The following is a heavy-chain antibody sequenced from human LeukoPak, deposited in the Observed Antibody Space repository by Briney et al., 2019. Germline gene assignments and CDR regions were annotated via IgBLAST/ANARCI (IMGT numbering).Heavy chain of an antibody. CDR3: ARDGAAAGTRNYYYYYYMDV. CDR1: GGSISSYY. CDR2: IYTSGST. Sequence: PSETLSLTCTVSGGSISSYYWSWIRQPAGKGLEWIGRIYTSGSTNYNPSLKSRVTMSVDTSKNQFSLKLSSVTAADTAVYYCARDGAAAGTRNYYYYYYMDVWGKGTLVTVSS. V-gene: IGHV4-4*07. J-gene: IGHJ6*03. D-gene: IGHD6-13*01.